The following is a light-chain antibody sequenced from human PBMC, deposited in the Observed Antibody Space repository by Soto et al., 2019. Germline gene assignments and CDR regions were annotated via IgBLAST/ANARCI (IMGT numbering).Light chain of an antibody. CDR3: QKYNSARFT. CDR2: AAS. Sequence: DIQMTQSPSTLSAAVGDRVTITCRASQGISNYLAWYQQKPGKVPKLLIYAASTLQSGVPSRFSGSGSGTDFTLTISSLQPEDVATYYCQKYNSARFTFGPGTKVDIK. CDR1: QGISNY. J-gene: IGKJ3*01. V-gene: IGKV1-27*01.